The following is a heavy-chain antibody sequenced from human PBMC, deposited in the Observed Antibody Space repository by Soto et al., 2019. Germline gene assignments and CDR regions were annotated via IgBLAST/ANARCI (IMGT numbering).Heavy chain of an antibody. V-gene: IGHV4-39*01. J-gene: IGHJ6*02. Sequence: SETLSLTCSVSGVSISTTSHYWGWIRQPPGKGLEWIGSIYYSGSTYYNPSLKSRVTISVDTSKNQFSLKLSSVTAADTAVYYCARRLYYDSSGFEGGGMDVWGQGTTVTVSS. D-gene: IGHD3-22*01. CDR3: ARRLYYDSSGFEGGGMDV. CDR1: GVSISTTSHY. CDR2: IYYSGST.